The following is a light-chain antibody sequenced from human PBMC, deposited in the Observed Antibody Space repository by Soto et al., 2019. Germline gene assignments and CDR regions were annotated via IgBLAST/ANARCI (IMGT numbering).Light chain of an antibody. Sequence: VMTQSPVTLSVSPGERATLSCRASQSVTNSYLAWYQQKPGQAPRLLIYGASSRATGIPDRFSGSGSGTDFTLTISRLEPEDFAVYYCQQYGSSPWTFGQGTKVDI. CDR1: QSVTNSY. J-gene: IGKJ1*01. V-gene: IGKV3-20*01. CDR3: QQYGSSPWT. CDR2: GAS.